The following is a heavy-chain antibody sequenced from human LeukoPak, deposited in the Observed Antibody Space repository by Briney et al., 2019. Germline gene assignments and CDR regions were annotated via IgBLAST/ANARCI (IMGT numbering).Heavy chain of an antibody. D-gene: IGHD1/OR15-1a*01. CDR3: AIGHYRNIPG. J-gene: IGHJ4*02. Sequence: GGSLRLSCAASGFTVSSKNMNSVRQAPRKGLEWVSVIYTDGSTYYADSVRARFSISRDDSKNTLSLQMNSLRAEDTAVYYCAIGHYRNIPGWGQGTLVTVSS. CDR1: GFTVSSKN. CDR2: IYTDGST. V-gene: IGHV3-66*01.